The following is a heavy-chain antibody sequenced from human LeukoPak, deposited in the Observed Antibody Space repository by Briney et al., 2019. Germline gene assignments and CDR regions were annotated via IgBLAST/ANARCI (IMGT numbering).Heavy chain of an antibody. CDR3: ARGGGYCSSTSCYTGIIRGWFDP. D-gene: IGHD2-2*02. J-gene: IGHJ5*02. CDR2: MNPNSGNT. V-gene: IGHV1-8*01. Sequence: ASVKVSCKASGYTFTSYDINWVRQATGQGLEWMGWMNPNSGNTNYAQKLQGRITMTTDTSTSTAYMELRSLRSDDTAVYYCARGGGYCSSTSCYTGIIRGWFDPWGQGTLVTVSS. CDR1: GYTFTSYD.